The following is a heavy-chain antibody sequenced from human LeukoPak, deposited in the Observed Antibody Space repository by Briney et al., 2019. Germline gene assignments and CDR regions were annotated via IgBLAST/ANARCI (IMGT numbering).Heavy chain of an antibody. D-gene: IGHD3-16*02. CDR1: GYSFTSYW. J-gene: IGHJ4*02. V-gene: IGHV5-51*01. CDR2: IYPGDSET. CDR3: ARSSPYDYVWGSYHDY. Sequence: GESLKISCKGSGYSFTSYWIGWVRQMPGKGLEWMGVIYPGDSETIYSPSSQGQVTISADKSISTAYLQWSSLKASDTAMYYCARSSPYDYVWGSYHDYWGQGTLVTVSS.